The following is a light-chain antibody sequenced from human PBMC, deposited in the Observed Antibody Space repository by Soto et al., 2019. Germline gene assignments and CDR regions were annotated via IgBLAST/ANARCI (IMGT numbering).Light chain of an antibody. V-gene: IGKV1-27*01. CDR2: AAS. CDR3: QKYNSAPWT. CDR1: RGINHY. J-gene: IGKJ1*01. Sequence: DIQMTQSPSSLSASVGDRVTITCRASRGINHYLAWYQQKPGKVPKLLIYAASTLQSGVPSRFSGSGSGTDFTLTISSLHPEDVATYYCQKYNSAPWTFGQGTKVDIK.